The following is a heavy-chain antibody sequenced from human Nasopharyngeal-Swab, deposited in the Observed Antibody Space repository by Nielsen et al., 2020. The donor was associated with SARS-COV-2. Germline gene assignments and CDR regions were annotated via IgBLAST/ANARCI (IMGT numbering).Heavy chain of an antibody. CDR2: INPNSGGT. J-gene: IGHJ1*01. CDR3: ARATSSGWTEYFQH. CDR1: GYTFTGYY. V-gene: IGHV1-2*06. D-gene: IGHD6-19*01. Sequence: ASVKVSCKASGYTFTGYYMHWVRQAPGQGLEWMGRINPNSGGTNYAQKFQGRVTMTRDTSISTAYMELSRLRSDDTAVYYCARATSSGWTEYFQHWGQGTLVTVSS.